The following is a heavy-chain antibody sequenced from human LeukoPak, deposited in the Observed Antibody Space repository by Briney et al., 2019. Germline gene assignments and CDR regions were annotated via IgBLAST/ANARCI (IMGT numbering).Heavy chain of an antibody. D-gene: IGHD1-26*01. Sequence: GGSLRLSCAPSGFSFNVYSMTWVRHAPGRGLEWVSCITSTNKYLYYADALNGRFTISRDNAKTSLYLQMNSLRVEDTAVYYCARDALVRTTRYYFDSWGQGTLVTVSS. CDR1: GFSFNVYS. V-gene: IGHV3-21*01. CDR3: ARDALVRTTRYYFDS. J-gene: IGHJ4*02. CDR2: ITSTNKYL.